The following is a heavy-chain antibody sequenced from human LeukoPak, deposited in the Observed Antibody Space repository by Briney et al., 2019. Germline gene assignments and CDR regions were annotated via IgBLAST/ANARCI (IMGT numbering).Heavy chain of an antibody. CDR1: GFTFSGYS. V-gene: IGHV3-48*01. CDR3: ARDYSYAFDI. CDR2: ISSSSSTI. Sequence: GGPLRLSCAASGFTFSGYSMNWVRQPPGKGLEWVSYISSSSSTIYYADSVKGRFTISRDNAKNSLYLQMNSLRAEDTAVYYCARDYSYAFDIWGQGTMVTVSS. J-gene: IGHJ3*02. D-gene: IGHD2-15*01.